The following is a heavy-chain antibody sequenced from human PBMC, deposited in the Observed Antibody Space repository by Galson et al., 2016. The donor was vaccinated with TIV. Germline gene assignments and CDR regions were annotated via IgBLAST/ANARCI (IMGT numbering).Heavy chain of an antibody. D-gene: IGHD2-2*01. Sequence: TLSLTCTDVYGSMSSGDYYWSWIRQSPGKRLEWIGYTYNSGSTAYNPSFRSRVSISIDTSKNQFSLRLLSVTAADTAVYYCARDCYCSSSNCCNHWFASWGRGTLVAVSS. V-gene: IGHV4-30-4*01. J-gene: IGHJ5*01. CDR3: ARDCYCSSSNCCNHWFAS. CDR2: TYNSGST. CDR1: YGSMSSGDYY.